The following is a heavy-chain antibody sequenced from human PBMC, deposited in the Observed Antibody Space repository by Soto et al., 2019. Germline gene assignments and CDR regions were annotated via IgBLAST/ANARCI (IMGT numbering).Heavy chain of an antibody. Sequence: TGGSLRLSCAASGFTFSSYAMHWVRQAPGKGLEWVAVISYDGSNKYYADSVKGRFTISRDNSKNTLYLQMNSLRAEDTAVYYCARDWPYGGKVDYWGQGTLVTVSS. D-gene: IGHD4-17*01. J-gene: IGHJ4*02. V-gene: IGHV3-30-3*01. CDR3: ARDWPYGGKVDY. CDR2: ISYDGSNK. CDR1: GFTFSSYA.